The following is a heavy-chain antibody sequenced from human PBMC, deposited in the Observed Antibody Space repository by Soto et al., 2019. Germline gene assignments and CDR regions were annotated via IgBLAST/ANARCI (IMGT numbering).Heavy chain of an antibody. J-gene: IGHJ4*02. D-gene: IGHD3-22*01. Sequence: SETLSLTCTVSGGSIISYYWSWIRQPPGKGLEWIGYIYYSGSTNYNPSLKSRVTISVDTSKNQFSLKLSSVTAADTAVYYCARHYYASSGTLRYYFDYWGQGTLVSVSS. CDR3: ARHYYASSGTLRYYFDY. CDR1: GGSIISYY. CDR2: IYYSGST. V-gene: IGHV4-59*08.